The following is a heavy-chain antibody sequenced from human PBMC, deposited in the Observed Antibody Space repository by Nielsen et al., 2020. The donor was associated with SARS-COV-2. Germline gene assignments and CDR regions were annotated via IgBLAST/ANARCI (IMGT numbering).Heavy chain of an antibody. V-gene: IGHV4-4*02. CDR3: ARRIAAAWASSYYYGMDV. J-gene: IGHJ6*02. Sequence: VRQAPGKGLEWIGEINHSGSTNYNPSLKSRVTISVDKSKNQFSLKLSSVTAADTAVYYCARRIAAAWASSYYYGMDVWGQGTTVTVSS. D-gene: IGHD6-13*01. CDR2: INHSGST.